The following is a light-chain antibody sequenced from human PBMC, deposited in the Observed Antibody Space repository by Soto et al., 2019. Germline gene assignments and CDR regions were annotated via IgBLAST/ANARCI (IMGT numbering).Light chain of an antibody. J-gene: IGKJ4*01. V-gene: IGKV1-12*01. CDR2: FAF. CDR3: QQADSLPRT. CDR1: QDINSR. Sequence: IQLTQSPSSVSASVGDRVTITCRASQDINSRLAWYQQKPGKAPKLLIYFAFNLESGVPSRFIGSGSGTDFTLTITSLQPEDFATYYCQQADSLPRTFGGGTKVDIK.